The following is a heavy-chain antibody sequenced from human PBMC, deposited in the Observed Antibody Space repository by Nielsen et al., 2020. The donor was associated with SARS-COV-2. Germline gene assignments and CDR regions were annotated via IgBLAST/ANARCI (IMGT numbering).Heavy chain of an antibody. CDR1: GGTFSIYA. D-gene: IGHD5-18*01. Sequence: SVKVSCKASGGTFSIYAISWVRQAPGQGLEWMGRIIPILGIANYAQKFQGRVTITADKSTTTAYMELSSLRSEDTAVYYCARGNNYGYFTWGQGTLVTVSS. V-gene: IGHV1-69*04. J-gene: IGHJ5*02. CDR3: ARGNNYGYFT. CDR2: IIPILGIA.